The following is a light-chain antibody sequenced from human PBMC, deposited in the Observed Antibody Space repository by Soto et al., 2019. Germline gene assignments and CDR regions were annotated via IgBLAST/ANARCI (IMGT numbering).Light chain of an antibody. CDR2: DAS. Sequence: EIVLTQSPATLSLSPGERATVSCRASQSVSSHFAWYQQKRGQAPRPLIYDASSRASGIPARFSGSGSGTDFTLTISSLEPEDFAVYYCQQGGNWPLTFGQGTRLEIK. V-gene: IGKV3-11*01. CDR3: QQGGNWPLT. CDR1: QSVSSH. J-gene: IGKJ5*01.